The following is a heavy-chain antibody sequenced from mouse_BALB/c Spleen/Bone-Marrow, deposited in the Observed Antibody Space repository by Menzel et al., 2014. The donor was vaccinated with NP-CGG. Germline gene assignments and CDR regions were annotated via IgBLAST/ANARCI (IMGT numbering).Heavy chain of an antibody. CDR1: GYTFTDYN. D-gene: IGHD4-1*01. J-gene: IGHJ2*01. Sequence: EVMLVESGPELVKPGASVMISCKASGYTFTDYNMHRVKQSHGKSLEWIGYIYPYNGGTGYNQKFKSKATLTVDNSSSTAYMELRSLTSEDSAVYYCARLGRDYCGQGTTLTVSS. CDR3: ARLGRDY. CDR2: IYPYNGGT. V-gene: IGHV1S29*02.